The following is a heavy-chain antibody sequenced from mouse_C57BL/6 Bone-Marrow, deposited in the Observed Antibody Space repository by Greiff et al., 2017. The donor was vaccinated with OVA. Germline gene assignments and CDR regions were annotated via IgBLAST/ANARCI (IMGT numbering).Heavy chain of an antibody. Sequence: DVMLVESGGGLVKPGGSLKLSCAASGFTFSSYAMSWVRQTPEKRLEWVATISDGGSYTYYPDNVKGRFTISRDNAKNNLYLQMSHLKSEDTAMYYCARRGYYDYVWFAYWGQGTLVTVSA. CDR1: GFTFSSYA. CDR2: ISDGGSYT. CDR3: ARRGYYDYVWFAY. J-gene: IGHJ3*01. V-gene: IGHV5-4*03. D-gene: IGHD2-4*01.